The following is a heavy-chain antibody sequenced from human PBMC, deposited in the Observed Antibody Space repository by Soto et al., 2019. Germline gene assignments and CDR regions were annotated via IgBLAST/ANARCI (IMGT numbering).Heavy chain of an antibody. CDR3: ALLGRGYYDSSGYY. J-gene: IGHJ4*02. V-gene: IGHV3-48*02. CDR2: ISSSSSPT. CDR1: GFTFSSYG. Sequence: GGSLRLSCAGSGFTFSSYGMHWVSQAPGKGLEWVSYISSSSSPTYYADSVKGRFTISRDNAKNSLFLQMNSLRDEDTAVYYCALLGRGYYDSSGYYWSQGTLVTVSS. D-gene: IGHD3-22*01.